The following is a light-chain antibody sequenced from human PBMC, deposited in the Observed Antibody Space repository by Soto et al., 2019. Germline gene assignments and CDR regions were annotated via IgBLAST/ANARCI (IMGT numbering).Light chain of an antibody. CDR3: ATWDTSLSGGV. V-gene: IGLV1-51*02. J-gene: IGLJ1*01. CDR1: SSNIENNY. Sequence: QSVLTQPPSVSAAPGQYVTISCSGSSSNIENNYVSWYRQLPGTAPKLLIYENNKRPSGIPDRFSGSKSGTSATLGITGLETGDEADYHCATWDTSLSGGVFGTGTKLTVL. CDR2: ENN.